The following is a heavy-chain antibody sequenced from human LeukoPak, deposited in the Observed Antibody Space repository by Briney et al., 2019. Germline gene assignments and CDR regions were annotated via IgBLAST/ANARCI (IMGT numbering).Heavy chain of an antibody. V-gene: IGHV3-15*01. Sequence: AGGSLRLSCAASGFTFSNAWMSWVRQAPGKGLEWVGRIKSKTDGGTTDYAAPVKGRFTISRDDSKNTLYLQMNSLKTDDTAVYYCTTLYCSSTSCYLYYWGQGTLVTVSS. CDR3: TTLYCSSTSCYLYY. J-gene: IGHJ4*02. CDR2: IKSKTDGGTT. CDR1: GFTFSNAW. D-gene: IGHD2-2*01.